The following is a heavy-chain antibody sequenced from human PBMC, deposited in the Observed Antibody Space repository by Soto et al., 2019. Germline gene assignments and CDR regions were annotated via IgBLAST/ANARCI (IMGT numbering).Heavy chain of an antibody. D-gene: IGHD3-22*01. CDR2: ISYDGSNK. CDR3: ARGPHHYYYDSSGYRNAFDI. V-gene: IGHV3-30-3*01. CDR1: GFTFSSYA. Sequence: QVQLVESGGGVVQPGRSLRLSCAASGFTFSSYAMHWVHQAPGKGLEWVAVISYDGSNKYYADSVKGRFTISRDNSKNTLYLQMNSLRAEDTAVYYCARGPHHYYYDSSGYRNAFDIWGQGTMVTVSS. J-gene: IGHJ3*02.